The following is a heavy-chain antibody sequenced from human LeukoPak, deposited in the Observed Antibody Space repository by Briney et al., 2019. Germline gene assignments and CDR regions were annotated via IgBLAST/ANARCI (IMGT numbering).Heavy chain of an antibody. J-gene: IGHJ4*02. CDR2: ISGSGGST. CDR3: AKDRGDYGDYPHYFDY. V-gene: IGHV3-23*01. Sequence: GGSLRLPCAASGFTFSSYEMNWVRQAPGKGLEWVSAISGSGGSTYYADSVKGRFTISRDNSKNTLYLQMNSLRAEDTAVYYCAKDRGDYGDYPHYFDYWGQGTLVTVSS. CDR1: GFTFSSYE. D-gene: IGHD4-17*01.